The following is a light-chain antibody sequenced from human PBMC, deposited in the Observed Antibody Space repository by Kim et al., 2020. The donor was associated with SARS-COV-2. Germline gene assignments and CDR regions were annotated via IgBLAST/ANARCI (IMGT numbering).Light chain of an antibody. Sequence: ASSGDRVTITCRASQSISSYLAWYQQKPGKAPKLLIYAASTLQSGVPSRFSGSGSGTDFTLTISCLQSEDFATYYCQQYYSYPPVFGPGTKVDIK. V-gene: IGKV1-8*01. J-gene: IGKJ3*01. CDR1: QSISSY. CDR2: AAS. CDR3: QQYYSYPPV.